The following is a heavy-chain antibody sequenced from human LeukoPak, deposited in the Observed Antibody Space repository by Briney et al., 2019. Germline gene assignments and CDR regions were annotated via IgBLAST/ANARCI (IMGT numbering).Heavy chain of an antibody. V-gene: IGHV4-4*02. CDR1: GGSFSSSNW. CDR3: ARAVVVRYYYYYMDV. J-gene: IGHJ6*03. Sequence: SETLSLTCAVYGGSFSSSNWWSWVRQPPGKGLEWIGEIYHSGSTNYNPSLKSRITISVDKSKNQFSLKLSSVTAADTAVYYCARAVVVRYYYYYMDVWGKGTTVTVSS. D-gene: IGHD2-2*01. CDR2: IYHSGST.